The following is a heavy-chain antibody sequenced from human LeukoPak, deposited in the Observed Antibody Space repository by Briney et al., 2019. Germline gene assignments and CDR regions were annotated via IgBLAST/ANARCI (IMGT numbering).Heavy chain of an antibody. J-gene: IGHJ4*02. D-gene: IGHD6-19*01. CDR3: ARVIVSSSGRKYYFDY. CDR1: GGSISSSSYY. CDR2: IYYSGST. Sequence: SETLSLTCTVSGGSISSSSYYWGWIRQPPGKGLEWIGSIYYSGSTYYNPSLKSRVTISVDTSKNQFSLQLNSVTPEDTAVYYCARVIVSSSGRKYYFDYWGQGTLVTVSS. V-gene: IGHV4-39*07.